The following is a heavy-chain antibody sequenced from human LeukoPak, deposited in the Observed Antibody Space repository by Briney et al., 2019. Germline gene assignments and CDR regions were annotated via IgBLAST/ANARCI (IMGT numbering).Heavy chain of an antibody. CDR2: IFGSGGSP. D-gene: IGHD5-18*01. CDR3: GKTTVGYSSGQKPAWPVDY. V-gene: IGHV3-23*01. J-gene: IGHJ4*02. Sequence: GRSLRLSCAASGFTFSSYAMHWVRQAPGKGLEWVAGIFGSGGSPHYADPVKGRFTISRDNSRNTVYLQINSLRAEDTAVYYCGKTTVGYSSGQKPAWPVDYWGQGTLVTVSS. CDR1: GFTFSSYA.